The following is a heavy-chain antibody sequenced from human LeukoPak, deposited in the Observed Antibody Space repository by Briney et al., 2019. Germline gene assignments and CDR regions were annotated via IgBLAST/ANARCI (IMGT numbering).Heavy chain of an antibody. J-gene: IGHJ4*02. CDR1: GFSFSSYG. Sequence: GSLRLSCAASGFSFSSYGMHWVRQAPGKGLEWVAFIRYDENDKYYADSVKGRFTISRDNSKNTLYLQMNTLRPEDTAVYYCAKGYSSGYYNSFDYWGQGTLVTVSS. CDR3: AKGYSSGYYNSFDY. D-gene: IGHD6-19*01. V-gene: IGHV3-30*02. CDR2: IRYDENDK.